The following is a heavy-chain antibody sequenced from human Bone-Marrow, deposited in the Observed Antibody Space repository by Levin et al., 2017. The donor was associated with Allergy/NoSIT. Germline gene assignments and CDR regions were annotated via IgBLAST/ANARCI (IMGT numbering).Heavy chain of an antibody. CDR3: ARGGTSSKYFDY. Sequence: SETLSLTCTVSGGSISADYWSWIRQPPGQGLEWIAWISYSGDTNYNPSLKSRVTISADTSKNQFSLKLSSVTAADTAVFYCARGGTSSKYFDYWGRGTLVTVSP. V-gene: IGHV4-59*01. D-gene: IGHD1-1*01. CDR1: GGSISADY. J-gene: IGHJ4*02. CDR2: ISYSGDT.